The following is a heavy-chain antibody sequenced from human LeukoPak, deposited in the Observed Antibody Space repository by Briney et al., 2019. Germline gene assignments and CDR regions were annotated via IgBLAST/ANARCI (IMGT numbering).Heavy chain of an antibody. CDR1: GFTLSDYY. Sequence: PGGSLRLSCAPSGFTLSDYYMSWIRQAPGKGLEWVSYISSSGSTIYYADSVKGRFTISRDNAKNSLYLQMNSLRAEDTAVYYCARDGRASRYCSSTSCYRYYYYMDVWGKGTTVTVSS. V-gene: IGHV3-11*04. J-gene: IGHJ6*03. CDR3: ARDGRASRYCSSTSCYRYYYYMDV. D-gene: IGHD2-2*01. CDR2: ISSSGSTI.